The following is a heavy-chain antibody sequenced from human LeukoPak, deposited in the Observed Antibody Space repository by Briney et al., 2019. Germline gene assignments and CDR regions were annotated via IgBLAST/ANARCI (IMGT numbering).Heavy chain of an antibody. J-gene: IGHJ6*03. CDR3: ARGVPLYYDSSGRPDYYYHYMDV. CDR2: IYYSGST. V-gene: IGHV4-31*03. Sequence: TLSLTCTVSGGSISSGGYYWSWIRQHPGKGLEWIGHIYYSGSTYYNPSLKSRVTISVDTSKNQFSLKLSSVTAADTAVYYCARGVPLYYDSSGRPDYYYHYMDVWGKGTTVTVSS. CDR1: GGSISSGGYY. D-gene: IGHD3-22*01.